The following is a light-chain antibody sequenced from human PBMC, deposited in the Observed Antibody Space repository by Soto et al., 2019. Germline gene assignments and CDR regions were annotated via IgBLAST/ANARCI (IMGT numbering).Light chain of an antibody. CDR3: SSFTGSNTLV. CDR1: SSDVGASNY. CDR2: DVS. V-gene: IGLV2-14*01. J-gene: IGLJ2*01. Sequence: QSALTQPASVSGSPGQSITISCTGTSSDVGASNYVSWYLQYPGEVPRLIIYDVSYRPSGVSTRFSGSKSGNTASLTISGLQTEDEADYYCSSFTGSNTLVFGGGTKLTVL.